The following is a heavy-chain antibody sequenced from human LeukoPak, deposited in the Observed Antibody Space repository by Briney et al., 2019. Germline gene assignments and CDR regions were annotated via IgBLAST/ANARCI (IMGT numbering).Heavy chain of an antibody. J-gene: IGHJ4*02. CDR1: GYSISSGYY. CDR3: ARGYSGYDVD. D-gene: IGHD5-12*01. V-gene: IGHV4-38-2*02. CDR2: IYHSGST. Sequence: SETLSLTCTVSGYSISSGYYWGWIRQPPGKGLEWIGSIYHSGSTYYNPSLKSRVTISLDTSKNQFSLNLTSVTAADTAVYYCARGYSGYDVDWGQGTLVTVSS.